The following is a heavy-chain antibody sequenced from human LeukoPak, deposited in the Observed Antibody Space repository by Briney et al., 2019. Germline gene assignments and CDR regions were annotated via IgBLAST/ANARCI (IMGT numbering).Heavy chain of an antibody. J-gene: IGHJ4*02. CDR1: GYTFTGYY. V-gene: IGHV1-2*02. CDR2: INPNSGGT. D-gene: IGHD6-19*01. Sequence: ASVKVSCKASGYTFTGYYMHWVRQAPGQGLEWMGWINPNSGGTNYAQKFQGRVTMTRDTSISTAYMELSRLRSDDTAVYYCARDSSYSSGWFNKQFDYWGQGTLVTVSS. CDR3: ARDSSYSSGWFNKQFDY.